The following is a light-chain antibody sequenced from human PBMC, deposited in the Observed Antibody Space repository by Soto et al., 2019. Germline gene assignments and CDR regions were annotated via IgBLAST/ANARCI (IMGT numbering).Light chain of an antibody. Sequence: EIVMTQSPATLSVSPGERATLSCRASQSVSSNLAWYQQKPGQAPRLLIYGASTRATGIPARFSGSGSGTEFTLTISSLPSEDFAVYSCQQYNNWPPSITFGQGTRLEIK. J-gene: IGKJ5*01. CDR2: GAS. CDR3: QQYNNWPPSIT. V-gene: IGKV3-15*01. CDR1: QSVSSN.